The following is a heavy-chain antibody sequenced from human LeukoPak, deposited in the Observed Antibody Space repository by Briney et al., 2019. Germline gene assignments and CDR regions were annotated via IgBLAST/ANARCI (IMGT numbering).Heavy chain of an antibody. V-gene: IGHV3-53*01. CDR3: ARGVEPLAANTLAY. D-gene: IGHD1-14*01. CDR2: LYSDGNT. Sequence: GGSLRFSCAASGFTVITNDMTWVRQAPGKGLEWVSVLYSDGNTKYADSVQGRFTISRDNSKNTLYLEMNSLSPDDTAVYYCARGVEPLAANTLAYWGQGTLVTVSS. J-gene: IGHJ4*02. CDR1: GFTVITND.